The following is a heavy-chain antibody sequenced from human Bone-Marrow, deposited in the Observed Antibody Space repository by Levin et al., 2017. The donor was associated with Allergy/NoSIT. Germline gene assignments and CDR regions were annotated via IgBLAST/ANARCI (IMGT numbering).Heavy chain of an antibody. CDR3: ARDVPNSGNYYPDASDV. D-gene: IGHD3-22*01. J-gene: IGHJ3*01. V-gene: IGHV3-33*01. CDR2: IWYDGSNK. Sequence: GESLKISCVASGFPFTDYSMHWVRQSPGKGLEWVSAIWYDGSNKHYADSVRGRFTISRDNSKNSLYLQMNSLRAEDTAIYYCARDVPNSGNYYPDASDVWGQGTMVIVSS. CDR1: GFPFTDYS.